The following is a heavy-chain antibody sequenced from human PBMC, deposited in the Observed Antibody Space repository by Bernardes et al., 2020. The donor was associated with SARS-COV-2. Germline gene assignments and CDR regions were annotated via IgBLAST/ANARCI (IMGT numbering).Heavy chain of an antibody. D-gene: IGHD3-16*01. V-gene: IGHV4-59*08. CDR1: GGSVSTYY. CDR3: AKHANGGLRTAFDI. CDR2: IYYTGST. J-gene: IGHJ3*02. Sequence: SETLSLTCTVSGGSVSTYYWSWLRQPPGEGLEWIGDIYYTGSTNYNPSLESRVTISVDTSKNQFSLKLSSVTAADTAVFYCAKHANGGLRTAFDIWGQGTLVAVS.